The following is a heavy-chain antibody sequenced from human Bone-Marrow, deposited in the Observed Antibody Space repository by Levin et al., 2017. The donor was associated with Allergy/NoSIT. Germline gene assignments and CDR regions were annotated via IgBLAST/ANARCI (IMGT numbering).Heavy chain of an antibody. V-gene: IGHV3-30*04. D-gene: IGHD6-19*01. CDR2: ISYDGSNK. CDR1: GFTFSSYA. CDR3: ARGSSSGWYGNYYYGMDI. J-gene: IGHJ6*02. Sequence: GESLKISCAASGFTFSSYAMHWVRQAPGKGLEWVAVISYDGSNKYYADSVKGRFTISRDNSKNTLYLQMNSLRAEDTAVYYCARGSSSGWYGNYYYGMDIWGQGTTVTVSS.